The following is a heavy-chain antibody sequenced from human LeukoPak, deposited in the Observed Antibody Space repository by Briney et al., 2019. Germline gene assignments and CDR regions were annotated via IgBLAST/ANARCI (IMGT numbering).Heavy chain of an antibody. CDR3: AKDGGYIRGWGPYYCDS. J-gene: IGHJ4*02. Sequence: GGSLRLSCTASGVTVNRNYMSSVRQAPGRGLEWVSVIYSCGATYYSDSVKGRFTISRDNSKNTLYLQMNSLRAEDTAVSYCAKDGGYIRGWGPYYCDSWGQGTLVTVSS. D-gene: IGHD6-19*01. V-gene: IGHV3-66*01. CDR1: GVTVNRNY. CDR2: IYSCGAT.